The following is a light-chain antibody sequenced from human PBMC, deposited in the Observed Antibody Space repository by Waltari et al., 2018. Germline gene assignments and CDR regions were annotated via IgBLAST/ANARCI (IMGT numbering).Light chain of an antibody. CDR2: RSN. V-gene: IGLV1-44*01. J-gene: IGLJ1*01. CDR3: AAWDDRLDSYV. CDR1: DSNIGANS. Sequence: QSVLTQAPSASGTPGRGVTVSCSGSDSNIGANSVTWYQHVPGAAPNVLIYRSNQRPSGAPDRLSGSKSGTSASLAISGLRSEDEADYYCAAWDDRLDSYVFGTGTRVTVL.